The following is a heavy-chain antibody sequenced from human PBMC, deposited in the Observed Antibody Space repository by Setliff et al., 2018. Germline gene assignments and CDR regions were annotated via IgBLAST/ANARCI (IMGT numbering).Heavy chain of an antibody. V-gene: IGHV1-18*01. CDR3: ARGDFYYYFYMDV. CDR2: ISTYNGKT. J-gene: IGHJ6*03. Sequence: ASVKVSCKASGYIFTSYGFSWVRQAPGQGLEWMGWISTYNGKTNYAQKFQGRVTMTTDTSTSTAYMELRSLRSDDTAVYYCARGDFYYYFYMDVWGKGTTVTVSS. CDR1: GYIFTSYG.